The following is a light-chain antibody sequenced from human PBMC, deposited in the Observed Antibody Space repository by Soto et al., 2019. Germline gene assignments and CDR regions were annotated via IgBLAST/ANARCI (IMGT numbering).Light chain of an antibody. CDR3: QSYDSSLSGWV. CDR2: GNI. Sequence: QSVLTQPPSVSGAPGQRVTISCTGSSSNIGARYDVHWYQQLPGTAPKLLIYGNINRPSGVPDRFSGSKSDTSASLAITGLQAEDEADYYCQSYDSSLSGWVFGGGTKLTVL. J-gene: IGLJ3*02. V-gene: IGLV1-40*01. CDR1: SSNIGARYD.